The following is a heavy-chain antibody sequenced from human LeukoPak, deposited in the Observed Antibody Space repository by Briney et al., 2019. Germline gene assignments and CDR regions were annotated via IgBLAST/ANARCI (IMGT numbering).Heavy chain of an antibody. Sequence: ASVKVSCKVSGYTLTELSMHWVRQAPGKGLEWMGGFDPEDGETIYAQKFQGRVTMTEDTSTDTAYMELISLRSEDTAVYYCATLNVLRYFDTTDYWGQGTLVTVSS. CDR3: ATLNVLRYFDTTDY. CDR1: GYTLTELS. CDR2: FDPEDGET. V-gene: IGHV1-24*01. J-gene: IGHJ4*02. D-gene: IGHD3-9*01.